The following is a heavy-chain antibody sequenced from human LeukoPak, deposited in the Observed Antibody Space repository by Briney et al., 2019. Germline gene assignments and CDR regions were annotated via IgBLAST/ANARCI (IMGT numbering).Heavy chain of an antibody. CDR2: ISGSGDRT. V-gene: IGHV3-23*01. J-gene: IGHJ6*03. Sequence: GGSLRLSCAASGFTFSSYWMSWVRQAPGKGLEWVSSISGSGDRTYHADSVKGRFTISRDNAKNSLYLQMNSPRAEDTAVYYCARVGVVPAAMLYYYYYMDVWGKGTTVTVSS. CDR1: GFTFSSYW. D-gene: IGHD2-2*01. CDR3: ARVGVVPAAMLYYYYYMDV.